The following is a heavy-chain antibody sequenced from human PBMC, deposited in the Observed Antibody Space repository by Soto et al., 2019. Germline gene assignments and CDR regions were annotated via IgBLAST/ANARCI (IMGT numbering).Heavy chain of an antibody. CDR2: IYYSGST. J-gene: IGHJ4*02. Sequence: PSETMRVTCSVSGGSISSHYWRWIRQPPGKGLEWIGYIYYSGSTNYNPSLKSRVTISVDNSKNTLYLQMNSLRAEDTAVYYCAREFVLDTAMVTSHYFDYWGQGTLVTVSS. CDR1: GGSISSHY. CDR3: AREFVLDTAMVTSHYFDY. D-gene: IGHD5-18*01. V-gene: IGHV4-59*11.